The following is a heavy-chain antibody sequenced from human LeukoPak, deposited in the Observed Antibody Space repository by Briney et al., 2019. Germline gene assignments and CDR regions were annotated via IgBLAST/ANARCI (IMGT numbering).Heavy chain of an antibody. J-gene: IGHJ5*02. CDR3: ARDSDWVINWFDP. CDR1: GGTFSSYA. V-gene: IGHV1-69*01. Sequence: SVKASCKASGGTFSSYAISWVRQAPGQGLEWMGGIIPIFGTANYAQKFQGRVTITADEPTSTAYMELSSLRAEDTAVYYCARDSDWVINWFDPWGQGTLVTVSS. D-gene: IGHD6-19*01. CDR2: IIPIFGTA.